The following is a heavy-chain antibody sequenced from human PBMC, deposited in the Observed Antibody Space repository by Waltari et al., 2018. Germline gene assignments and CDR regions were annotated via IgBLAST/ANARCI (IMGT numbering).Heavy chain of an antibody. J-gene: IGHJ4*02. CDR2: IRSKVYGGTT. CDR3: TRGNFQWSSTLDY. V-gene: IGHV3-49*04. Sequence: EVQLVVSGGGLVQPGRSLRLSGTGFGLPFGVSGVGWVRQAPGKGLEWVGFIRSKVYGGTTKDAASVRGRFTLSRDDSKSIAFLQMNGLRTEDTAVYYCTRGNFQWSSTLDYWGQGTLVNVSS. CDR1: GLPFGVSG. D-gene: IGHD2-15*01.